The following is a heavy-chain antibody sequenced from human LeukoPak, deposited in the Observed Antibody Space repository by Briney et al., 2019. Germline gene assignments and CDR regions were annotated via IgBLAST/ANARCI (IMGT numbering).Heavy chain of an antibody. J-gene: IGHJ4*02. CDR3: ARMCSSTSCIDY. D-gene: IGHD2-2*01. V-gene: IGHV1-69*05. Sequence: SVKVSCKASGGTFSSYAISWVRQAPGQGLEWMGGIIPIFGTANYAQKFQGRVTITTDESTSTAYMELSSLRSEDTAVYYCARMCSSTSCIDYWGQGTLVTVSS. CDR1: GGTFSSYA. CDR2: IIPIFGTA.